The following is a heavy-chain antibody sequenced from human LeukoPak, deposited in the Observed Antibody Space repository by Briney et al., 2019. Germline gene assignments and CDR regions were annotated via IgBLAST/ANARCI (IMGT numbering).Heavy chain of an antibody. CDR3: ARDTAIVGVKADFDY. Sequence: GGSLRLSCAASGFTFSSYSMNWVRQAPGKWREWRSYISGSSSTIYYAESVKGRFTISRDNTKNSLYLQMNSLRVEDTAVYYCARDTAIVGVKADFDYWGQGTLVTVSS. D-gene: IGHD1-26*01. CDR2: ISGSSSTI. CDR1: GFTFSSYS. V-gene: IGHV3-48*01. J-gene: IGHJ4*02.